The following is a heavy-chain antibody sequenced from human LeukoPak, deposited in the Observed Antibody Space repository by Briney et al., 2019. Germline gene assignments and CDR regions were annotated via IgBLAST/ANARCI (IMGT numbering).Heavy chain of an antibody. CDR1: GFTFSSYA. Sequence: GGSLRLSCAASGFTFSSYAMSWVRQAPGKGLEWVSSISSSSSYIYYADSVKGRFTISRDNAKNSLYLQMNSLRADDTALYFCARGIVVVVGASDHFDYWGQGTLITVSS. J-gene: IGHJ4*02. V-gene: IGHV3-21*01. D-gene: IGHD2-15*01. CDR3: ARGIVVVVGASDHFDY. CDR2: ISSSSSYI.